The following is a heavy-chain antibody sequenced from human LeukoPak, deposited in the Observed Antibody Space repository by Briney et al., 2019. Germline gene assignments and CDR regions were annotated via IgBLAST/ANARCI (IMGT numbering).Heavy chain of an antibody. CDR3: ARDLYGDHSFDY. CDR2: ISSSASTI. Sequence: GGSLRLSCVASGFTFTSYSMNWVRQAPGKGLEWVSYISSSASTINYADSVVGRFTISRDNAKSSLSLQMNSLRDEDTAVYYCARDLYGDHSFDYWGQGTLVTVSS. J-gene: IGHJ4*02. V-gene: IGHV3-48*02. D-gene: IGHD4-17*01. CDR1: GFTFTSYS.